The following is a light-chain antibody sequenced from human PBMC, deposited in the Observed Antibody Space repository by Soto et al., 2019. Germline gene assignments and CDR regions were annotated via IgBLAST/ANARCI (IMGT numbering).Light chain of an antibody. CDR2: GAS. J-gene: IGKJ5*01. CDR3: QRYGSSPPIT. CDR1: HSVSSSY. V-gene: IGKV3-20*01. Sequence: EIVLTQSPGTLYLSPGERATLSCGASHSVSSSYLAWYQQKPGQAPRLLIYGASSRATGIPDRFSGSGSGTDFTLTISRLEPEDFAVYYCQRYGSSPPITFGQGTRLEIK.